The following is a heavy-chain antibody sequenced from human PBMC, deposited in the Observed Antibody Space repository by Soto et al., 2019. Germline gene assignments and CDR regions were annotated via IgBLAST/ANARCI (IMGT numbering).Heavy chain of an antibody. CDR2: INPNGGST. V-gene: IGHV1-46*01. CDR1: GYTFTSYY. J-gene: IGHJ6*02. CDR3: SPGGVSSFGAYYFGMDV. D-gene: IGHD2-8*01. Sequence: QVQLVQSGAEVKKPGASVKVSCKASGYTFTSYYMHWVRQAPGQGLEWMGIINPNGGSTSYAQKFQGRVNIPGDRGTVTDYMELSSLRSEDTAVYCCSPGGVSSFGAYYFGMDVWGQGTTVTVSS.